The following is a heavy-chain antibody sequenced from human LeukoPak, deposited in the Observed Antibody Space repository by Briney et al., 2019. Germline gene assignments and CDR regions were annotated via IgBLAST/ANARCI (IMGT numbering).Heavy chain of an antibody. J-gene: IGHJ4*02. V-gene: IGHV4-59*11. CDR1: GGSISSHY. CDR2: IYYSGST. Sequence: SETLSLTCTVSGGSISSHYWSWIRQPPGKGLEWIGYIYYSGSTNYNPSLKSRVTISVDTSKNQFSLKLSSVTAADTAVYYCARVSPRYWSSVDYWGQGTLVTVSS. D-gene: IGHD2-8*02. CDR3: ARVSPRYWSSVDY.